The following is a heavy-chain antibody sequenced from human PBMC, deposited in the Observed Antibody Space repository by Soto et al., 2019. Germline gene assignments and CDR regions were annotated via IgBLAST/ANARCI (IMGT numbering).Heavy chain of an antibody. D-gene: IGHD6-6*01. Sequence: SETLSLTCTVSGGSIISGGYYWIWIRQHPGKGLEWIGYIYYSGSTYYNPSLKSRVTISVDTSKNQFSLKLSSVTAADTAVYYCARDGYSSSAEGLDYFDYWGQGTLVTVSS. V-gene: IGHV4-31*03. CDR1: GGSIISGGYY. CDR3: ARDGYSSSAEGLDYFDY. CDR2: IYYSGST. J-gene: IGHJ4*02.